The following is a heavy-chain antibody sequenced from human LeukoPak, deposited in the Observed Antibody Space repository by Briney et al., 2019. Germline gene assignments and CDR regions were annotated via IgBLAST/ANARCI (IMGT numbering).Heavy chain of an antibody. CDR3: VTEPGYCTGGRCYGGWFDP. V-gene: IGHV4-34*01. CDR1: GGSFSGYY. J-gene: IGHJ5*02. CDR2: INHSGNT. D-gene: IGHD2-15*01. Sequence: PSETLPLTCAVYGGSFSGYYWSWIQQAPGKGLEWIGEINHSGNTNYNPSLKSRVTISVDTSKNQFSLKLSSVTAADTAVYYCVTEPGYCTGGRCYGGWFDPWGQGTLVTVSS.